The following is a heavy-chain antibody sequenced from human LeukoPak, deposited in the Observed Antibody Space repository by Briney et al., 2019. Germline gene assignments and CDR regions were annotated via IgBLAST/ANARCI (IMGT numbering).Heavy chain of an antibody. CDR1: GGSISSYS. J-gene: IGHJ5*02. V-gene: IGHV4-59*01. CDR3: ARELGGYSGYDLNWFDP. Sequence: SETLSLTCTASGGSISSYSWSWIRQPPGKGLEWIGYIYYSGSTNYNPYFKSRVTISVDTSKNQFTLKLSSVTAASTAVYYCARELGGYSGYDLNWFDPWGQGTLVTVSS. D-gene: IGHD5-12*01. CDR2: IYYSGST.